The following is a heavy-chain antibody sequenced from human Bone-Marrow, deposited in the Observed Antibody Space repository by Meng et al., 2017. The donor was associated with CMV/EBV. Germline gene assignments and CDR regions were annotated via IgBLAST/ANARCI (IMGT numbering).Heavy chain of an antibody. V-gene: IGHV3-7*01. J-gene: IGHJ5*02. D-gene: IGHD6-19*01. Sequence: GESLKISCAASGFTFSRYWMSWVRQAPGKGLEWVANIKQDGGEKYYVDSVKGRFTISRDNARNSLYLQMNSLGAGDTAVYYCARERGGVAVAGRGWFDPWGQGTLVTVSS. CDR1: GFTFSRYW. CDR2: IKQDGGEK. CDR3: ARERGGVAVAGRGWFDP.